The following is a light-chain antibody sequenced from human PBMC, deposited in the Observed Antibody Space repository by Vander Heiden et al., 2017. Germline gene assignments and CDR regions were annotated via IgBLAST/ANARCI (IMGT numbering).Light chain of an antibody. CDR3: SSYTSSSTLL. V-gene: IGLV2-14*01. CDR1: SSDVGGYNF. Sequence: QSALTQPASVSGSPGQSITISCTGTSSDVGGYNFVSWYQQYPGKAPKLMIYDVSNRPSEVSNRFSGSKSGNTASLTISGLQAEDEADYYCSSYTSSSTLLFGGGTKLTVL. CDR2: DVS. J-gene: IGLJ2*01.